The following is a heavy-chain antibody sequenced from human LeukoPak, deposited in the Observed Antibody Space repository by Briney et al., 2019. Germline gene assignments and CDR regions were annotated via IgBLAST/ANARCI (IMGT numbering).Heavy chain of an antibody. CDR2: ISGSGGST. CDR3: AKNYYDSSGYYYVSCIDY. V-gene: IGHV3-23*01. CDR1: GFTFSSYA. J-gene: IGHJ4*02. Sequence: GGSLRLSCAASGFTFSSYAMSWVRQAPGKGLEWVSAISGSGGSTYYADSVKGRFTISRDNSKNTLYLQMNSLRAEDTAVNYCAKNYYDSSGYYYVSCIDYWGQGTLVTVSS. D-gene: IGHD3-22*01.